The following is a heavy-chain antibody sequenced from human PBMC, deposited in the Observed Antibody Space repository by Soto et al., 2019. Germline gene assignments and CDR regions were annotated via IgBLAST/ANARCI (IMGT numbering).Heavy chain of an antibody. Sequence: PGGSLRLSCAASGFTFSNNWMHWVRQAPGKGPVWVSRINSDGSSTYYADSVKGRFTISRDDSENTVYLQMNRLRAEDTAIYYCARSHYGSGSYYNPGDLWGQGSVVTVSS. J-gene: IGHJ3*01. CDR2: INSDGSST. CDR3: ARSHYGSGSYYNPGDL. CDR1: GFTFSNNW. V-gene: IGHV3-74*01. D-gene: IGHD3-10*01.